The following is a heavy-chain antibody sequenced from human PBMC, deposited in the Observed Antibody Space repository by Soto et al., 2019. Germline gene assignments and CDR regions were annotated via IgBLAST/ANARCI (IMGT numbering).Heavy chain of an antibody. D-gene: IGHD2-2*01. CDR2: ISSSSSYI. J-gene: IGHJ3*02. Sequence: EVQLVESGGGLVKPGGSLRLSCAASGFTFSSYSMNWVRQAPGKGLEWVSSISSSSSYIYYADSVKGRFTISRDNAKNSLYLQMNSLRAEDTAVYYCARLIVVPAAMWALDIWGQGTMVTVSS. CDR3: ARLIVVPAAMWALDI. V-gene: IGHV3-21*01. CDR1: GFTFSSYS.